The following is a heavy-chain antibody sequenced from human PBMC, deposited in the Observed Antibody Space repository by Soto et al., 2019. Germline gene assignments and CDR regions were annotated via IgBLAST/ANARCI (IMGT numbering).Heavy chain of an antibody. CDR2: IYYSGST. D-gene: IGHD3-3*01. CDR3: ASGNYDFWSGYYTVGYFDY. J-gene: IGHJ4*02. V-gene: IGHV4-31*03. CDR1: GGSISSGGYY. Sequence: PSETLSLTCTVSGGSISSGGYYWSWIRQHPGKGLEWIGYIYYSGSTYYNPSLKSRVTISVDTSKNQFSLKLSSVTAADTAVYYCASGNYDFWSGYYTVGYFDYWGQGTLVTVSS.